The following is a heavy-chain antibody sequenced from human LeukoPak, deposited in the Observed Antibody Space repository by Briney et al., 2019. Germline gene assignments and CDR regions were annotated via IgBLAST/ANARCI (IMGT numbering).Heavy chain of an antibody. J-gene: IGHJ4*02. CDR3: ARDLEAGRGWFPFDY. V-gene: IGHV3-21*01. CDR1: GFTFRSYS. Sequence: GGSLRLSCAASGFTFRSYSMNWVRQAPGKGLEWVSSISSSSSYIYYADSVKGRFTISRDNAQNSLYLQMNSLRAEDTAVYYCARDLEAGRGWFPFDYWGQGTLVTVSS. D-gene: IGHD6-19*01. CDR2: ISSSSSYI.